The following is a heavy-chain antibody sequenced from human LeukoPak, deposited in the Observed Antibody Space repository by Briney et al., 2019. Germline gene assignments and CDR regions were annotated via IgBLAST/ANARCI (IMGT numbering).Heavy chain of an antibody. CDR3: ARELDGYNAVDY. Sequence: GSLRLSCAASGFTFSSDWMHWVRQAPGKGLVWVSRIKSDGSSTRYADSVKGRFTISRDNAKNSLYLQMNSLRAEDTAVYYCARELDGYNAVDYWGQGTLVTVSS. CDR2: IKSDGSST. V-gene: IGHV3-74*01. CDR1: GFTFSSDW. D-gene: IGHD5-24*01. J-gene: IGHJ4*02.